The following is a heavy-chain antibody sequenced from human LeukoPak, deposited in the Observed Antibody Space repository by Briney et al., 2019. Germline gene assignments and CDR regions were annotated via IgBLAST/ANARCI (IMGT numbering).Heavy chain of an antibody. V-gene: IGHV5-51*01. CDR2: IYPGDSDT. Sequence: GESLKISCKGSGYSFTTYWIGWVRQMPGKGLEWMGIIYPGDSDTRYSPSFQAQVTISADKSISTAYLQCSSLKASDTAMYYCARGSSWHYFVYWGEGSLVTVSS. J-gene: IGHJ4*02. D-gene: IGHD6-13*01. CDR3: ARGSSWHYFVY. CDR1: GYSFTTYW.